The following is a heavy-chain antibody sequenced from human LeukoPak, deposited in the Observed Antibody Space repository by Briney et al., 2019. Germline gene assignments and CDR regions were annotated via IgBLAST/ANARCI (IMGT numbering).Heavy chain of an antibody. CDR1: GFTFSSYG. D-gene: IGHD4-17*01. V-gene: IGHV3-30*02. CDR2: IRYDGSNR. J-gene: IGHJ4*02. Sequence: PGGSLRLSCAASGFTFSSYGMHWVRQAPGKGLEWVAFIRYDGSNRYYADSVKGRFTISRDNSKNTLYLQMNSLRAEDTAVFYCAKDPEDDFGDYLDYWGQGTLVTVSS. CDR3: AKDPEDDFGDYLDY.